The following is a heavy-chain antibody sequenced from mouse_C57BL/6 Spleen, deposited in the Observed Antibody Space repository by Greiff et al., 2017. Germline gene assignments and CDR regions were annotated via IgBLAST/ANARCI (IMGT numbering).Heavy chain of an antibody. CDR3: ARQTGTREYYFDY. V-gene: IGHV5-15*01. Sequence: EVKLVESGGGLVQPGGSLKLSCAASGFTFSDYGMAWVRQAPRKGPEWVAFISNLAYSIYYADTVTGRFTISRENAKNTLYLAMSSLRSEDTAMYYCARQTGTREYYFDYWGQGTTLTVSS. CDR1: GFTFSDYG. J-gene: IGHJ2*01. CDR2: ISNLAYSI. D-gene: IGHD4-1*01.